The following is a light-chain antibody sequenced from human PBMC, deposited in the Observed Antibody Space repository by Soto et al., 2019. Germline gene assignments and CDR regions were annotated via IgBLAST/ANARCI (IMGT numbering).Light chain of an antibody. V-gene: IGKV1-6*01. Sequence: AIQMTQSPSSLSASVGDRVTITCRASQDIRNDLGWFQQKPGKAPKLLINTASTLQSGVSSRFSGSGSGTDFTLTISSLQPEDFATYYCLQDYSTPPWTFGQGTKVDIK. CDR2: TAS. CDR3: LQDYSTPPWT. J-gene: IGKJ1*01. CDR1: QDIRND.